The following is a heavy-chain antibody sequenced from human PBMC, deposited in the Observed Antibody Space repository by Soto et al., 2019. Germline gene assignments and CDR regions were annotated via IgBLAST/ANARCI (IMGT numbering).Heavy chain of an antibody. CDR3: ARERRDGYNLSYYYYGMDV. Sequence: LSETLSLTCTVSGGSISSGDYYWSWIRQPPGKGLEWIGYIYYSGSTYYNPSLKSRVTISVDTSKNQFSLKLSSVTAADTAVYYCARERRDGYNLSYYYYGMDVWGQGTTVTVSS. V-gene: IGHV4-30-4*01. CDR1: GGSISSGDYY. J-gene: IGHJ6*02. CDR2: IYYSGST. D-gene: IGHD5-12*01.